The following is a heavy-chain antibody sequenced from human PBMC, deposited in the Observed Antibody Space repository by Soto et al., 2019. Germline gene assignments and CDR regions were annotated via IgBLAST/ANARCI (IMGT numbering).Heavy chain of an antibody. V-gene: IGHV3-30-3*01. D-gene: IGHD3-9*01. CDR1: GFTFSSYA. CDR3: ARDFVLRYFDWLSNQFDY. Sequence: GGSLRLSCAASGFTFSSYAMHWVRQAPGKGLEWVAVISYDGSNKYYADSVKGRFTISRDNSKNTLYLQMNSLRAEDTAVYYCARDFVLRYFDWLSNQFDYWGQGTLVTVSS. J-gene: IGHJ4*02. CDR2: ISYDGSNK.